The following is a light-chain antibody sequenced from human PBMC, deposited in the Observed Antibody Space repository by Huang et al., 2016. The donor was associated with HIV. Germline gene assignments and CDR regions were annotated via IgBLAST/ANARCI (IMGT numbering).Light chain of an antibody. CDR1: QSISSW. J-gene: IGKJ1*01. CDR2: DAS. V-gene: IGKV1-5*01. Sequence: DIQMTQSHSTLSASVGDRVTITCRASQSISSWLAWYQQKPGKAPKLLIYDASSLESGVPSMFSGSGSGTEFTLTISSLQPDNFATYYCQQYNSYPWTFGQGTKVEIK. CDR3: QQYNSYPWT.